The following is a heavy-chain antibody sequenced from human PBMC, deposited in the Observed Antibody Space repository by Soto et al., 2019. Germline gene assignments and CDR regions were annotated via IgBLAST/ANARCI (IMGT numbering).Heavy chain of an antibody. D-gene: IGHD6-6*01. CDR2: VYLDDDK. CDR1: GLSLSTSGEA. CDR3: AHYVSARPAGWFDA. J-gene: IGHJ5*02. Sequence: QITLKESGPTLVKPTQTLTLTCSFSGLSLSTSGEAVGWIRQPPGKALEWLALVYLDDDKFFNPTRKTRLTITKETSKTHVVLTRTNTAAVDTASYSGAHYVSARPAGWFDAWGRGVLVTVSS. V-gene: IGHV2-5*02.